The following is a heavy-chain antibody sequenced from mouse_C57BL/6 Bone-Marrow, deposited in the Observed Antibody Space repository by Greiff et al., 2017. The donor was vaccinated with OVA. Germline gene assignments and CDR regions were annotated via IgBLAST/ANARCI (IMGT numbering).Heavy chain of an antibody. J-gene: IGHJ2*01. CDR3: AITTVVATDHFDY. CDR1: GYSITSGYY. Sequence: EVQLQESGPGLVKPSQSLSLTCSVTGYSITSGYYWNWIRQFPGNKLEWMGYISYDGSNNYNPSLKNRISITRDTSKNQFFLKLNSVTTEDTATYYCAITTVVATDHFDYWGQGTTLTVSS. CDR2: ISYDGSN. D-gene: IGHD1-1*01. V-gene: IGHV3-6*01.